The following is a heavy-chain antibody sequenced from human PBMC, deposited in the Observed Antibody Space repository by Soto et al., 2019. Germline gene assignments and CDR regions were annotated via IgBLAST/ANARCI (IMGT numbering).Heavy chain of an antibody. Sequence: PSETLSLTCTVSSGSIRSSNYYWGWIRQSPGKGLEWIGSIYYSGSTYYNPSLKSRVTISVDTSKNQFSLKLSSVTAADTAVYYCARQSRTGYLDVWGQGTTVTVSS. CDR1: SGSIRSSNYY. J-gene: IGHJ6*02. V-gene: IGHV4-39*01. CDR2: IYYSGST. CDR3: ARQSRTGYLDV. D-gene: IGHD1-26*01.